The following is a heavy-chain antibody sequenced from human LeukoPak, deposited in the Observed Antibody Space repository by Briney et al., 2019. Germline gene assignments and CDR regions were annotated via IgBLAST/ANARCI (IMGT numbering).Heavy chain of an antibody. CDR1: GYTFTGYY. Sequence: ASVKVSCNASGYTFTGYYMHWVRQAPGQGLEWMGRINPNSGGTNYAQKFQGRVTMTRDTSISTAYMELSRLRTDDTAVYYCARVDRAYVDYVGYWGQGTLVTVSS. J-gene: IGHJ4*02. D-gene: IGHD5-12*01. V-gene: IGHV1-2*06. CDR3: ARVDRAYVDYVGY. CDR2: INPNSGGT.